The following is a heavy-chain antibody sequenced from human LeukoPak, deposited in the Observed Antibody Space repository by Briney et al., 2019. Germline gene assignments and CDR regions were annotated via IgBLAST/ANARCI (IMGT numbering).Heavy chain of an antibody. CDR3: ARDARAGYSLPLDY. J-gene: IGHJ4*02. CDR1: GDSISSNSVA. CDR2: TYYRSGWYS. Sequence: SQTLSLTCALSGDSISSNSVAWNWIRQSPSRGLEWLERTYYRSGWYSDYAVSVKGRINFDPDTSKNQFSLQLISVTPEDTAVYYCARDARAGYSLPLDYWGQGTLVTVSS. V-gene: IGHV6-1*01. D-gene: IGHD2-15*01.